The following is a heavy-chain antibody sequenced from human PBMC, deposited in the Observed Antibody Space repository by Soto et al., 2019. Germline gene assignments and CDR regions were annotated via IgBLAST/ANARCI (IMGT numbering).Heavy chain of an antibody. J-gene: IGHJ6*03. CDR1: GYTFTNYG. CDR3: ARTTVTASYYYMDV. CDR2: ISTYNGNT. V-gene: IGHV1-18*01. D-gene: IGHD4-17*01. Sequence: QVQLVQSGAEVKQPGASVKVSCKASGYTFTNYGXTWVRXAPGQGLEWLGWISTYNGNTKYAQKVQGRLTMTTDTSTSTANMELTSLRSDDTALYYCARTTVTASYYYMDVWGKGSTVTVSS.